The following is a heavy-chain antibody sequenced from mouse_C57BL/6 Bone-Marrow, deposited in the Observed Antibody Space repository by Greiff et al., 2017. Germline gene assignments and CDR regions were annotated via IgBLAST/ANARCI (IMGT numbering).Heavy chain of an antibody. V-gene: IGHV5-9*01. CDR3: SRQVTTVLATKYFDV. D-gene: IGHD1-1*01. CDR2: ISGGGGNT. J-gene: IGHJ1*03. Sequence: EVKLVESGGGLVKPGGSLKLSCAASGFTFSSYTMSWVRQTPEKRLQWVAAISGGGGNTYYPDSVKGRFTISRDNDKNILYLQMSSLRSEDTALYYCSRQVTTVLATKYFDVWGTGTTVTVYS. CDR1: GFTFSSYT.